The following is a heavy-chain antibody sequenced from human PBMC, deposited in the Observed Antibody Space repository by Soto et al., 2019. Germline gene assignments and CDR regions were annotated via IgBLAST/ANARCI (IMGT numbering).Heavy chain of an antibody. CDR2: INSDGSIT. CDR3: VRTSLVVSAATREDY. Sequence: EVQLVESGGGLVQPGGSLRLSCAASGFTFSSYWMHWVRQAPGKGLVWVPRINSDGSITSYPDSVKGRFTISRDNAKNTLYLHMNSLRAEDTAVSYCVRTSLVVSAATREDYWGQGTMVTVSS. CDR1: GFTFSSYW. J-gene: IGHJ4*02. V-gene: IGHV3-74*01. D-gene: IGHD2-15*01.